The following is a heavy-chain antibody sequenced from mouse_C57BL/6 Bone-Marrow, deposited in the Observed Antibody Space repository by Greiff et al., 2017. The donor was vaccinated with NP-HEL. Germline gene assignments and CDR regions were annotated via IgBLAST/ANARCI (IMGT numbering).Heavy chain of an antibody. CDR2: ISNGGGST. CDR1: GFTFSDYY. J-gene: IGHJ3*01. CDR3: ARHALLYGSSPWFAY. Sequence: EVQVVESGGGLVQPGGSLKLSCAASGFTFSDYYMYWVRQTPEKRLEWVAYISNGGGSTYYPDTVKGRFTISRDHAKNTLYLQMSRLKSEDTAMYYCARHALLYGSSPWFAYWGQGTLDTVSA. D-gene: IGHD1-1*01. V-gene: IGHV5-12*01.